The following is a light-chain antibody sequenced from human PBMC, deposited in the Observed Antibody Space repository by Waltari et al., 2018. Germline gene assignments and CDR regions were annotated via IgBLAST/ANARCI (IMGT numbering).Light chain of an antibody. CDR2: DAT. CDR3: CSYAGRYVV. J-gene: IGLJ2*01. V-gene: IGLV2-11*01. Sequence: QSALTQPPSVSGSPGQSVTISCTGTSSDVGRNNKVSGYQHYPGKAPRLMLFDATARASGFPARFSGSKSGNTASLTISGLQTEDEADYYCCSYAGRYVVFGGGTKVTVL. CDR1: SSDVGRNNK.